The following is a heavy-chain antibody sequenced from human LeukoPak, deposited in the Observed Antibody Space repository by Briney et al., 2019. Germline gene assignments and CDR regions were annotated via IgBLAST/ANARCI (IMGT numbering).Heavy chain of an antibody. CDR3: AREHKSYGDYPYYFDS. CDR2: INKKGGT. CDR1: SGSISSGDYY. Sequence: PSETLSLTCTVSSGSISSGDYYWSWLRQPAWKGLQFIGYINKKGGTFYNPPLKSRVSISIDTSKNQFSLKLTSVTAADTAVYFCAREHKSYGDYPYYFDSWGQGTLVTVSS. J-gene: IGHJ4*02. V-gene: IGHV4-30-4*01. D-gene: IGHD4-17*01.